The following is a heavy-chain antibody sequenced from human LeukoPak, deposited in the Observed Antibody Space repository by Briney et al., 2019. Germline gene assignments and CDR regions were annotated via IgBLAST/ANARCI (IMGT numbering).Heavy chain of an antibody. CDR3: AETDWGGIGYDSSGYSY. CDR2: IYYSGST. J-gene: IGHJ4*02. D-gene: IGHD3-22*01. Sequence: KPTETLSLTCTVSGGSISSSSYYWGWIRQPPGKGLEWIGSIYYSGSTYYNPSLKSRVTISVDTSKNQFSLKLSSVTAADTAVYYCAETDWGGIGYDSSGYSYWGQGTLVTVSS. V-gene: IGHV4-39*07. CDR1: GGSISSSSYY.